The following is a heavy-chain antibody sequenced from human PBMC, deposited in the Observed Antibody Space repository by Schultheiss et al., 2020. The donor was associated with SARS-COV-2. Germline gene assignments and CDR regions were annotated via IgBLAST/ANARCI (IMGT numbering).Heavy chain of an antibody. V-gene: IGHV3-9*01. Sequence: SLKISCAASGFTFDDYAMHWVRQAPGKGLEWVSGISWNSGSIGYADSVKGRFTISRDNAKNSLYLQMNSLRAEDTALYYCAKDLSPYQLLSDAFDIWGQGTMVTVSS. CDR3: AKDLSPYQLLSDAFDI. J-gene: IGHJ3*02. CDR1: GFTFDDYA. CDR2: ISWNSGSI. D-gene: IGHD2-2*01.